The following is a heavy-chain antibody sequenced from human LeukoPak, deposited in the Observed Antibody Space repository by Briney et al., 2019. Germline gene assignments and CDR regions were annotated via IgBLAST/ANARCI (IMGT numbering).Heavy chain of an antibody. D-gene: IGHD2-2*01. CDR1: GYTFTSYG. CDR2: ISAYNGNT. CDR3: ARATYCSSTSCYSRNNCFDP. V-gene: IGHV1-18*01. J-gene: IGHJ5*02. Sequence: ASVKVSCKASGYTFTSYGISWVRQAPGQGLEWMGWISAYNGNTNYAQKLQGRVTMTADTSTSTAYMELRSLRSDDTAVYYCARATYCSSTSCYSRNNCFDPWGQGTLVNVSS.